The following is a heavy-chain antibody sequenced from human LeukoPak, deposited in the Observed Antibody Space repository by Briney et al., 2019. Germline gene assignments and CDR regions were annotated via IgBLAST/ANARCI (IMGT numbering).Heavy chain of an antibody. V-gene: IGHV1-18*01. CDR2: ISGYNGNR. J-gene: IGHJ4*02. CDR1: GYTFTSYG. CDR3: AEDLYYYYDSSGYYPFDY. D-gene: IGHD3-22*01. Sequence: ASVKVSCKASGYTFTSYGISWVRQAPGQGLEWMGWISGYNGNRNYAQKFQGRVTMTTDTSTSTAYMELRSLRSDDTAMYYCAEDLYYYYDSSGYYPFDYWGQGTLVTVAS.